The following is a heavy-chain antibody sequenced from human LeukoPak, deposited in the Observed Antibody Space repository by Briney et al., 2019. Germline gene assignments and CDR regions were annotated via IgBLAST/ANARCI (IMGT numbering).Heavy chain of an antibody. V-gene: IGHV3-53*01. CDR1: GFIVTSNS. Sequence: GGSLRLSCAASGFIVTSNSMSWVRQAPGKGLEWVSVIYTSGGTHFADSVKGRFTISRDNSKNTVYLQLNSLRAEDTAVYHCARVRGHSGYDEYFDYWGQGTLVTVSS. J-gene: IGHJ4*02. D-gene: IGHD5-12*01. CDR2: IYTSGGT. CDR3: ARVRGHSGYDEYFDY.